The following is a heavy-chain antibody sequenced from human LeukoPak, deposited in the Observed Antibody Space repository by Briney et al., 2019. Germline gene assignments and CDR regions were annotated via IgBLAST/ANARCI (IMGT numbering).Heavy chain of an antibody. D-gene: IGHD4-17*01. V-gene: IGHV4-59*01. CDR2: IYYSGST. J-gene: IGHJ4*02. CDR1: GGSISSYY. Sequence: SETLSLTCTVSGGSISSYYWSWIRQPPGKGLEWIGYIYYSGSTNCNPSLKSRVTISVDTSKNQFSLKLSSVTAADTAVYYCARDGDYGDNYFDYWGQGTLVTVSS. CDR3: ARDGDYGDNYFDY.